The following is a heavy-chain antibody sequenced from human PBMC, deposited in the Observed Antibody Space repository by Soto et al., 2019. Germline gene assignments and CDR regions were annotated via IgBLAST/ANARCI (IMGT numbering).Heavy chain of an antibody. D-gene: IGHD3-3*01. Sequence: GGSLRLSCAASGFTFSSYGMHWVRQAPGKGLEWVAVIWYDGSNKYYADSVKGRFTISRDNSKNTLYLQMNSLRAEDTAVYYCARGYYDFWSGYYNYYYYGMDVWGQGTTVTVSS. CDR3: ARGYYDFWSGYYNYYYYGMDV. CDR1: GFTFSSYG. CDR2: IWYDGSNK. V-gene: IGHV3-33*01. J-gene: IGHJ6*02.